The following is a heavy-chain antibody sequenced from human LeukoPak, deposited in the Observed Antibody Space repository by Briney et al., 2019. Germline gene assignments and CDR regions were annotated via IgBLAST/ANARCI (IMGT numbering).Heavy chain of an antibody. CDR1: GFTFSDYY. CDR3: ARASSIAARLPPFDP. V-gene: IGHV4-34*01. Sequence: PGGSLRLSCAASGFTFSDYYMSWIRQPPGKGLEWIGEINHSGSTNYNPSLKSRVTISVDTSKNQFSLKLSSVTAADTAVYYCARASSIAARLPPFDPWGQGTLVTVSS. D-gene: IGHD6-6*01. J-gene: IGHJ5*02. CDR2: INHSGST.